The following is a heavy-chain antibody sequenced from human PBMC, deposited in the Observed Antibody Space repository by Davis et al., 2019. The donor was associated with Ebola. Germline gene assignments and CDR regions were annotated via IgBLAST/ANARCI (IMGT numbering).Heavy chain of an antibody. J-gene: IGHJ4*02. CDR1: GLPFSSFW. V-gene: IGHV3-74*01. CDR2: SNPDGSIT. D-gene: IGHD3-16*01. Sequence: HTAGSLRLSCTASGLPFSSFWMHWVRQLPGKGLVWLSGSNPDGSITNYADSVKGRFTIFRDNAKNTLYLEATSLEVEDTGVYYCAGGFNAAYWGLGTLITVSS. CDR3: AGGFNAAY.